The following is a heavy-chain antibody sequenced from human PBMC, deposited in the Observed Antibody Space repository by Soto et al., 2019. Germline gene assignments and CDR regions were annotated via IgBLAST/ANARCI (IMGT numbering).Heavy chain of an antibody. CDR2: IGYDGSKR. V-gene: IGHV3-33*01. Sequence: QVQLVESGGGVVQPGRSLRLSCAASGFSFSNHDMDWVRQAPGKELEWVASIGYDGSKRYYADSVKGRFTISRDNYTNTLYLQMDSLRAEDTAVYYCARDQLGTKLLLFDYWGQGTLVTVSS. CDR3: ARDQLGTKLLLFDY. D-gene: IGHD1-1*01. CDR1: GFSFSNHD. J-gene: IGHJ4*02.